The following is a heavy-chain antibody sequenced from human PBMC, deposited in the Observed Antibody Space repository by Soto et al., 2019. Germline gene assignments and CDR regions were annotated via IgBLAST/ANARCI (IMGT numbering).Heavy chain of an antibody. J-gene: IGHJ4*02. D-gene: IGHD3-9*01. CDR2: INAGNGNT. CDR3: ARAARNFGWLPPLFDY. V-gene: IGHV1-3*01. Sequence: QVQLVQSGAEVKKPGASVKVSCKASGYTFTSYAMHWVRQAPGQRLEWMGWINAGNGNTKYSQKFQGRVTITRDTSASTAYMELSSLRSEDTAVYYCARAARNFGWLPPLFDYWGQGTLVTVSS. CDR1: GYTFTSYA.